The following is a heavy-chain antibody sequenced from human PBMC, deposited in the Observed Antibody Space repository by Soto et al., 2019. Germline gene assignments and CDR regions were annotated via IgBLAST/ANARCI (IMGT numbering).Heavy chain of an antibody. J-gene: IGHJ3*02. CDR1: GFTVSSNY. CDR3: ARDTRTARSSHGAFDI. D-gene: IGHD6-13*01. V-gene: IGHV3-53*01. CDR2: IYSGGST. Sequence: GGSLRLSCAASGFTVSSNYMSWVRQAPGKGLEWVSVIYSGGSTYYADSVKGRFTISRDNSKNTLYLQMNSLRDEDKAVYYCARDTRTARSSHGAFDIWGQGTMVTVSS.